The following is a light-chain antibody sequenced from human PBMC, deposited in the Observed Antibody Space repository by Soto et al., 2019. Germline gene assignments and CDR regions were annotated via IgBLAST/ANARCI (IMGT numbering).Light chain of an antibody. CDR3: SSYTSSSTWV. J-gene: IGLJ3*02. CDR1: SSDIGGYKY. V-gene: IGLV2-14*01. Sequence: QSALTQPASVSGSPGQSITISCTGTSSDIGGYKYVSWYQQHPGKAPKLMISEVSNRPSGVSIRFSGSKSGNVASLTISGLQAEDEADYYCSSYTSSSTWVFGGGTKLTVL. CDR2: EVS.